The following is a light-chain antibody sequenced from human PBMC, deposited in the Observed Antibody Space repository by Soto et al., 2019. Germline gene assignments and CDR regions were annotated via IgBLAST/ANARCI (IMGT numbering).Light chain of an antibody. V-gene: IGKV1-39*01. CDR1: QTIMTY. J-gene: IGKJ1*01. CDR3: QQSYNSPQT. Sequence: DIPMTQSPSSLSASVGDEVTITCRASQTIMTYLNWYQLKPGKPPRLLIYAASSLQSGVPSRFSGSGSGTDFTLTITSLQPEDFATYSCQQSYNSPQTFGQGTKVDI. CDR2: AAS.